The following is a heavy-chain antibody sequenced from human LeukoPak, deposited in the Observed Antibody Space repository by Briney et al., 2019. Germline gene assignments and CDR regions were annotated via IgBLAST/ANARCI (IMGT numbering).Heavy chain of an antibody. Sequence: PSETLSLTCAVSGGSFCVYNLGWIRQPPGEGLASIAEINHSGSTNYNPSLKSRVTISVGTSKNQFSLKLSSVTAADTAVYYCARYIVVVVPAPYYYMDVWGKGTTVTVSS. CDR2: INHSGST. V-gene: IGHV4-34*01. CDR3: ARYIVVVVPAPYYYMDV. CDR1: GGSFCVYN. J-gene: IGHJ6*03. D-gene: IGHD2-15*01.